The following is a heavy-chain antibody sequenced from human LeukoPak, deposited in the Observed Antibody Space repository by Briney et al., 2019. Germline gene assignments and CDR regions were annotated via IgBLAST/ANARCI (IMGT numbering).Heavy chain of an antibody. CDR1: GGSISSYY. CDR3: ARGVVVAATHWFDP. J-gene: IGHJ5*02. CDR2: IYTSGST. Sequence: MSSETLSLTCTVSGGSISSYYWSWIRQPAGKGLEWIGRIYTSGSTNYNPSLKSRVTISVDTSKNQFSLKLSSVTAADTAVYYRARGVVVAATHWFDPWGQGTLVTVSS. D-gene: IGHD2-15*01. V-gene: IGHV4-4*07.